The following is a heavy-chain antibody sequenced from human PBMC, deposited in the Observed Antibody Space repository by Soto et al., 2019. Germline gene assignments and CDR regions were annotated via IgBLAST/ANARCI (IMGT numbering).Heavy chain of an antibody. CDR1: GFTFSSYG. J-gene: IGHJ4*02. Sequence: EVQLVESGGGLVKPGGSLRLSCAASGFTFSSYGMNWVRQAPGKGLEWVSSISSSSSYIYYADSVKGRFTISRDNAKNSLYLQMNSLRAEDTAVYYCARDSIAPRYYYFDYWGQGTLVTVSS. CDR3: ARDSIAPRYYYFDY. D-gene: IGHD3-9*01. CDR2: ISSSSSYI. V-gene: IGHV3-21*01.